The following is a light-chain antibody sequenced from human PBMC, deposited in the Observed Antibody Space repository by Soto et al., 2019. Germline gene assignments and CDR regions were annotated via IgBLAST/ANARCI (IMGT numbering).Light chain of an antibody. CDR3: LQVTHRPIT. CDR2: KVF. CDR1: QSVSYSDGNIY. J-gene: IGKJ4*01. V-gene: IGKV2-30*01. Sequence: VVMTQSPLSLPVTLGQPASISCWSSQSVSYSDGNIYLNWFHQRPCQSPRRLIYKVFNRDSGVPARFSGSGSGTDFTLKISRVEAEDVGIYDCLQVTHRPITFGGGTKVEIK.